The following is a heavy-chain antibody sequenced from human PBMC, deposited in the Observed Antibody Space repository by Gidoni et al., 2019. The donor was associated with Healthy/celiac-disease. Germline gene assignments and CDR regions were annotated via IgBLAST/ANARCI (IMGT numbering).Heavy chain of an antibody. CDR1: GFTFSSYA. V-gene: IGHV3-23*01. J-gene: IGHJ4*02. Sequence: EVQLLEAGGGLVQPGGSLRLSWAASGFTFSSYAMSWVRQAPGKGLGWVSAISGCGGSTYYADSVKGRFTISRDNSKNTLYLQMNSLRAEDTAVYYCAKERGYSGSYREGSGWGQGTLVTVSS. CDR2: ISGCGGST. CDR3: AKERGYSGSYREGSG. D-gene: IGHD1-26*01.